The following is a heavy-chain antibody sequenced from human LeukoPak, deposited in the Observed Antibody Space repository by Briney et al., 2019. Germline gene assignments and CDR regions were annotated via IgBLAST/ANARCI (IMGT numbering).Heavy chain of an antibody. J-gene: IGHJ4*02. Sequence: SETLSLTCAVYGGSFSGYYWSWIRQPPGKGLEWIGEINHSGSTNYNPSLKSRVTISVDTSKNQFSLRLSSVAAADTAVYYCARVGLDLRSSSVFDHWGQGTLVTVSS. CDR3: ARVGLDLRSSSVFDH. CDR2: INHSGST. CDR1: GGSFSGYY. D-gene: IGHD3-3*01. V-gene: IGHV4-34*01.